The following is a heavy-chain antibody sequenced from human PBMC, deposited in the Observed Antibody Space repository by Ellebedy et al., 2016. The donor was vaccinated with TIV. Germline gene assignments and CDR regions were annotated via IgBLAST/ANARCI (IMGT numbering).Heavy chain of an antibody. CDR1: GFSFRSYW. CDR2: IYQDGSEK. CDR3: ARRGSYGDYAVQVNSWLDS. J-gene: IGHJ5*01. V-gene: IGHV3-7*01. D-gene: IGHD3-16*01. Sequence: PGGSLRLSCAASGFSFRSYWMTWVRQAPGQGLEWVANIYQDGSEKFYVDSVKGRFTISRDNAKSSLYLQMNSLKAEDTAVYFCARRGSYGDYAVQVNSWLDSWGQGTLVTVSS.